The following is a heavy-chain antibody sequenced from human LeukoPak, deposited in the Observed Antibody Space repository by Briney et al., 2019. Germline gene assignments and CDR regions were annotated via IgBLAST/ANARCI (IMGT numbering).Heavy chain of an antibody. CDR1: GWSFKGYC. J-gene: IGHJ4*02. D-gene: IGHD3-10*01. CDR2: INHGGST. CDR3: ARGGEYGSGSYYKY. Sequence: SETLSLSCAAYGWSFKGYCWSWLRQPPGKGLESLGEINHGGSTNYNPSLKSRVTISVDASKNQFSLKLSSVTAADTAVYYCARGGEYGSGSYYKYWGQGTLVTVSS. V-gene: IGHV4-34*01.